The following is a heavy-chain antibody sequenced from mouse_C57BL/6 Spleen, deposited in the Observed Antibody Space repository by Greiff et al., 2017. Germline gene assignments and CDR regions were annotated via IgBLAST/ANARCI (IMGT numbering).Heavy chain of an antibody. V-gene: IGHV5-16*01. CDR1: GFTFSDYY. J-gene: IGHJ1*03. Sequence: LVESEGGLVQPGSSMKLSCTASGFTFSDYYMAWVRQVPEKGLEWVANINYDGSSTYYLDSLKSRFIISRDNAKNSLYLQMSSLKSEDTATYYCARALYNGYYVWYFDVWGTGTTVTVSS. CDR3: ARALYNGYYVWYFDV. CDR2: INYDGSST. D-gene: IGHD2-3*01.